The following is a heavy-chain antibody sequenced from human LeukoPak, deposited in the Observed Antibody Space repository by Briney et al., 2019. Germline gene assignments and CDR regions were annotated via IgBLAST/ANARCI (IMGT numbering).Heavy chain of an antibody. CDR2: IKTKTDGGTT. Sequence: GGSLRLSCAASGFTFSNVRMAWVRQAPGKGLEWVGRIKTKTDGGTTDYAAPVKGRFTISRDDSKNTLYLQMNSLKTEDTAVYYCTTDRDQLLSEDGFDYWGQGTLVTVSS. J-gene: IGHJ4*02. V-gene: IGHV3-15*01. CDR3: TTDRDQLLSEDGFDY. CDR1: GFTFSNVR. D-gene: IGHD2-2*01.